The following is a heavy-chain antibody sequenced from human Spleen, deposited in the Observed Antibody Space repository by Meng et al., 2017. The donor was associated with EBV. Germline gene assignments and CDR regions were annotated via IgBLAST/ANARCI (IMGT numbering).Heavy chain of an antibody. V-gene: IGHV1-18*01. Sequence: QVRLVQSGAEVKKPGASVKVSCKASGYTFTNYGISRVRQAPGQGLEWMGWISGYIGDTNYAQKFQGRVTMTTDTSTSTAYMELRSLRSDDTAVYYCAKYHGLDYWGQGTLVTVSS. D-gene: IGHD5-24*01. CDR1: GYTFTNYG. CDR2: ISGYIGDT. J-gene: IGHJ4*02. CDR3: AKYHGLDY.